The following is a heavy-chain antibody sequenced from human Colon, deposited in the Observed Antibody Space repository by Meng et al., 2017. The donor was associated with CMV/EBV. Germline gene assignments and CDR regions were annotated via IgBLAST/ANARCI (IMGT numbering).Heavy chain of an antibody. D-gene: IGHD5-12*01. J-gene: IGHJ4*02. V-gene: IGHV4-4*07. Sequence: QVPAQESGPKLVKPSETLSLTRTVSGDSIKNSYWTWRRQPAGKGLEWLGRIHYSGGTDDNPSLKSRVTLSIDTSKNQLSLKIYSVTAADTAVYYCVRGGYSGTQTGGVQEYWGQGTLVTVSS. CDR3: VRGGYSGTQTGGVQEY. CDR1: GDSIKNSY. CDR2: IHYSGGT.